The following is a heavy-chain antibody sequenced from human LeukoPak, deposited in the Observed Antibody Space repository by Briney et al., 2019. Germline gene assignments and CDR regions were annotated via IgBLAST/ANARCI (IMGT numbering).Heavy chain of an antibody. J-gene: IGHJ3*02. CDR1: GFTFSSYG. V-gene: IGHV3-23*01. D-gene: IGHD3-22*01. CDR3: AKFDYYDSSGYYNKVLDAFDI. CDR2: ISGSGGST. Sequence: GGSLRLSCAASGFTFSSYGMHWVRQAPGKGLEWVSAISGSGGSTYYADSVKGRFTISRDNSKNTLYLQMNSLRAEDTAVYYCAKFDYYDSSGYYNKVLDAFDIWGQGTMVTVSS.